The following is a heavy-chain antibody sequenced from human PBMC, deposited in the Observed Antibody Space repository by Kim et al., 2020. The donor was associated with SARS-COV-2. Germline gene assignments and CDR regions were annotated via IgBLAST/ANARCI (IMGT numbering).Heavy chain of an antibody. D-gene: IGHD3-10*01. J-gene: IGHJ4*02. Sequence: SETLSLTCAVYGGSFSGYYWSWIRQPPGKGLEWIGEINHSGSTNYNPSLKSRVTISVDTSKNQFSLKLSSVTAADTAVYYCARGRALLWFGDSSGRVPFDYWGQGTLVTVSS. CDR1: GGSFSGYY. V-gene: IGHV4-34*01. CDR2: INHSGST. CDR3: ARGRALLWFGDSSGRVPFDY.